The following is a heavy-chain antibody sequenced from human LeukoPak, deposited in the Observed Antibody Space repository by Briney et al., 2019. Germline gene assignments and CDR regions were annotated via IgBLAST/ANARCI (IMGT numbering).Heavy chain of an antibody. V-gene: IGHV1-8*01. CDR3: AKNVRDTGTFDY. CDR2: MNPNSGNA. Sequence: ASVKVSCKASGYSFTTYDINWVRQATGQGLEWMGWMNPNSGNAGYAQRFQGRVTMTRDTSISTAYMELNSLTSEDTAVYYCAKNVRDTGTFDYWGQGTLVTVSS. J-gene: IGHJ4*02. D-gene: IGHD5-18*01. CDR1: GYSFTTYD.